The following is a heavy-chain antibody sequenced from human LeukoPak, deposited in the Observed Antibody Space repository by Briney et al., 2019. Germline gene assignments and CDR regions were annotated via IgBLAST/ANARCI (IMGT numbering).Heavy chain of an antibody. CDR2: INPNSGGT. Sequence: ASVKVSCKASGYTFTGYYMHWVRQAPGQGLEWMGWINPNSGGTNYAQKFQGRVTMTRDTSISTAYMELSRLRSDDTAVYYCARPYCSSTSCYENWFDPWGQGTLVTASS. CDR3: ARPYCSSTSCYENWFDP. V-gene: IGHV1-2*02. J-gene: IGHJ5*02. CDR1: GYTFTGYY. D-gene: IGHD2-2*01.